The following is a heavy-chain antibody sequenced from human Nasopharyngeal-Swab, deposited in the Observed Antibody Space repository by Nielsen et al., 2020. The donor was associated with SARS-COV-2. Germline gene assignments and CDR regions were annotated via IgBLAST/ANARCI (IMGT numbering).Heavy chain of an antibody. V-gene: IGHV4-34*01. CDR2: INQGEST. D-gene: IGHD3-3*01. J-gene: IGHJ3*01. Sequence: SETLSLTCAVYGGSLSGYYWNWIRQPPGKGLEWVWDINQGESTNHNPSLKSRVTISLDNSKNQSSLKMNSVTAADTAVYYCARGISYRITIFEVVIRGDDAFDFWGQGTMVSVSS. CDR1: GGSLSGYY. CDR3: ARGISYRITIFEVVIRGDDAFDF.